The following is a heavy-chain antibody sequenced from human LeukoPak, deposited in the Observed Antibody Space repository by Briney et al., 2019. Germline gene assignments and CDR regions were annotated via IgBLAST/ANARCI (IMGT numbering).Heavy chain of an antibody. CDR1: GGSFSGYY. CDR2: INHSGST. Sequence: ETLSLTCAVYGGSFSGYYWSWIRQPPGKGLEWIGEINHSGSTNYNPSLKSRVTISVDTSKNQFSLKLSSVTAADTAVYYCARDHGIAVAGFGCDYWGQGTLVTVSS. J-gene: IGHJ4*02. CDR3: ARDHGIAVAGFGCDY. V-gene: IGHV4-34*01. D-gene: IGHD6-19*01.